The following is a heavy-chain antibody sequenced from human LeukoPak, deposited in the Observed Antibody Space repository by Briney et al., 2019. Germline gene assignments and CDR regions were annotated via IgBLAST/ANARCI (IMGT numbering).Heavy chain of an antibody. J-gene: IGHJ4*02. CDR3: ATYYYGSGSYFLRY. D-gene: IGHD3-10*01. V-gene: IGHV3-48*03. Sequence: GGSLRLSCTASGFSFGDYAMSWVRQAPGKGLEWVSYISSSGSIIYYADSVKGRFTISRDNAKNSLYLQMNSLRAEDTAVYYCATYYYGSGSYFLRYWGQGTLVTVSS. CDR1: GFSFGDYA. CDR2: ISSSGSII.